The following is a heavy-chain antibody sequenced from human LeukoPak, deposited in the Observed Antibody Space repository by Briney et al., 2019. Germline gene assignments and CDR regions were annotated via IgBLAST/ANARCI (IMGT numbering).Heavy chain of an antibody. Sequence: SETLSLTCTVSGGSISSSRYYWGWIRPPPGKGLEWIGSIYYSGSTYYNPSLKSRVTISVDTSSNQFSLKLSSVTAADTAVYYCASGGSSSWYKGRDDAFDIWGQGTMVTVSS. CDR1: GGSISSSRYY. J-gene: IGHJ3*02. CDR3: ASGGSSSWYKGRDDAFDI. CDR2: IYYSGST. V-gene: IGHV4-39*01. D-gene: IGHD6-13*01.